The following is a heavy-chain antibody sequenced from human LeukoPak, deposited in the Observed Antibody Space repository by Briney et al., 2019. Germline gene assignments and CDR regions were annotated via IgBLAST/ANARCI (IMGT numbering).Heavy chain of an antibody. J-gene: IGHJ3*02. V-gene: IGHV1-69*13. D-gene: IGHD2-2*01. CDR3: ARVADIVVVPAAPASSAFDI. Sequence: EASVKVSCKASGYTFTSYAISWVRQAPGQGLEWMGGIIPIFGTANYAQKFQGRVTITADESTSTAYMELSSLRSEDTAVYYCARVADIVVVPAAPASSAFDIWGQGTMVTVSS. CDR1: GYTFTSYA. CDR2: IIPIFGTA.